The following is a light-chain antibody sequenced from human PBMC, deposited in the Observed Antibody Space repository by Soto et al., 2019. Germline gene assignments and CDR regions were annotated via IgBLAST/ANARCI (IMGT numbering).Light chain of an antibody. J-gene: IGKJ1*01. CDR1: QSVSRY. V-gene: IGKV3-20*01. Sequence: ETVLTQSPGTLSLSPGERTTLSCRASQSVSRYLAWYQQKPGQAPRVLIYGASSRATGIPDRISGSGSGTDFTLTISRLEPEDFAVYYCQHYGSSPWTFGQGTKVEIK. CDR2: GAS. CDR3: QHYGSSPWT.